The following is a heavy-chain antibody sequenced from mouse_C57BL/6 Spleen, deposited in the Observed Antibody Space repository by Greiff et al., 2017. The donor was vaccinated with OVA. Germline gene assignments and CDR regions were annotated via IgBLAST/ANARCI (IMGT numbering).Heavy chain of an antibody. V-gene: IGHV1-5*01. D-gene: IGHD2-4*01. Sequence: EVQLQQSGTVLARPGASVKMSCKTSGYTFTSYWMHWVKQRPGQGLEWIGAIYPGNSDTSYNQKFKGKAKLTAVTSASTAYMELSSLTNEDSAVYYCTRGNYDQGAMDYWGQGTSVTVSS. CDR2: IYPGNSDT. CDR1: GYTFTSYW. CDR3: TRGNYDQGAMDY. J-gene: IGHJ4*01.